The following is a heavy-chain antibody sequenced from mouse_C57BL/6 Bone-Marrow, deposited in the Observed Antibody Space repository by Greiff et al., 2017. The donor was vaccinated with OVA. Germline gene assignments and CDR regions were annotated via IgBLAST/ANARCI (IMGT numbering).Heavy chain of an antibody. Sequence: EVKLVESGGGLVKPGGSLKLSCAASGFTFSSYAMSWVRQTPEKRLEWVATISDGGSYTYYPDNVKGRFTISRDNAKNNLYLQMSHLKSEDTAMYYCARDIYGDYWGQGTTLTVSS. CDR3: ARDIYGDY. V-gene: IGHV5-4*01. D-gene: IGHD1-1*01. CDR1: GFTFSSYA. J-gene: IGHJ2*01. CDR2: ISDGGSYT.